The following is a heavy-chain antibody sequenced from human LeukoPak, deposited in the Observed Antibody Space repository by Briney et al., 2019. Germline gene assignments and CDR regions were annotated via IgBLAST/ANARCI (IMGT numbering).Heavy chain of an antibody. CDR2: ISSSSSHM. V-gene: IGHV3-21*01. J-gene: IGHJ1*01. Sequence: GGSLRLSCAASGFTFNSYSMYWVRQAPGKGLEWVSSISSSSSHMFYADSVKGRFSISRDNANNSLYLQMNSLGAEDTAVYYCVRYGGSSDGYYFLPGGRGTLATVSS. CDR3: VRYGGSSDGYYFLP. D-gene: IGHD1-26*01. CDR1: GFTFNSYS.